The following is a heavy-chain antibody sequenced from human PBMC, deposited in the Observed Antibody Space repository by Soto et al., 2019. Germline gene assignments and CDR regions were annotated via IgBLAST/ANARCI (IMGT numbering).Heavy chain of an antibody. D-gene: IGHD6-13*01. CDR2: INHSGST. CDR1: GGSFSGYY. V-gene: IGHV4-34*01. J-gene: IGHJ4*02. CDR3: ARRRAPIAAAGTIDY. Sequence: SETLSLTCAVYGGSFSGYYWSWIRQPPGKGLEWIGEINHSGSTNYNPSLKSRVTISVDTSKNQFSLRLSSLTAADTAVYYCARRRAPIAAAGTIDYWGQGALVTVSS.